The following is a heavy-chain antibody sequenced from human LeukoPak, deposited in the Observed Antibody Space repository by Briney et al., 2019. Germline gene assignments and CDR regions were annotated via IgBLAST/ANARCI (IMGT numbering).Heavy chain of an antibody. D-gene: IGHD6-19*01. CDR2: ISSSSYI. J-gene: IGHJ5*02. V-gene: IGHV3-21*01. Sequence: GGSLRLSCAASGFTFSSYSMNWVRQAPGKGLEWVSSISSSSYIYYADSVKGRFTISRDNAKNSLYLQMNSLRAEDTAVYYCARDPSSGWYLKGWFDPWGQGTLVTVSS. CDR1: GFTFSSYS. CDR3: ARDPSSGWYLKGWFDP.